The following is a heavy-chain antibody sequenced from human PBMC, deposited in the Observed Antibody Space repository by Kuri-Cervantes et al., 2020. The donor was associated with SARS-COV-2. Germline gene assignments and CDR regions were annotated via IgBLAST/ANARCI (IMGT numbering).Heavy chain of an antibody. CDR2: IYYSGSA. V-gene: IGHV4-59*04. Sequence: SETLSLTCTVSGGSISSYYWTWVRQPPGKGLEWIGNIYYSGSASYNPSLKSRLTMSLDMSKSQFSLKLNSVTAADTAVYYCATETITIFGVVNRGWGLENWGQGTLVTVSS. CDR3: ATETITIFGVVNRGWGLEN. J-gene: IGHJ4*02. D-gene: IGHD3-3*01. CDR1: GGSISSYY.